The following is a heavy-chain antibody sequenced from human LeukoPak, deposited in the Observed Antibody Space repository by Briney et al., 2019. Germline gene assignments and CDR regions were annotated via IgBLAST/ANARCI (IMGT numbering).Heavy chain of an antibody. CDR2: ISSSSSYI. CDR1: GSTFSSYS. CDR3: ARAHRLQGGSGYCDY. J-gene: IGHJ4*02. D-gene: IGHD3-22*01. Sequence: GALRLSCAASGSTFSSYSMNWVRQAPGKGLEWVSSISSSSSYIYYADSVRGRFTISRDNAKNSLYLQMNSLRAEDTAVYYCARAHRLQGGSGYCDYWGQGTLVTVSS. V-gene: IGHV3-21*01.